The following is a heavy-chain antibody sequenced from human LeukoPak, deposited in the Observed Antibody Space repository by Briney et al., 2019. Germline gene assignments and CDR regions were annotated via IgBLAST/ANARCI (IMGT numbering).Heavy chain of an antibody. CDR1: GGSISSYY. CDR2: IYYSGST. J-gene: IGHJ3*02. Sequence: SETLSLTCTVSGGSISSYYWSWIRQPPGKGLEWIGYIYYSGSTNYNPSLKSRVTISVNTSKSQFSLKLSSVTAADTAVYYCARDHGDYPNDAFDIWGQGTMVTVSS. CDR3: ARDHGDYPNDAFDI. D-gene: IGHD4-17*01. V-gene: IGHV4-59*12.